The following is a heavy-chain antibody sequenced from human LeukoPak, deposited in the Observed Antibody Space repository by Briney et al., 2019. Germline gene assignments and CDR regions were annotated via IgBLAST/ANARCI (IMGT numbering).Heavy chain of an antibody. CDR3: ACLSSNGRRAFDI. D-gene: IGHD2-8*01. CDR1: GGSMSTYY. V-gene: IGHV4-59*08. J-gene: IGHJ3*02. CDR2: IYYSGST. Sequence: SETLSLTCTVSGGSMSTYYWSWIRQSPGKGLEWVGYIYYSGSTSYNPSLKSRVTISVDTSKRQFSLKLSSVTAADTAVYYCACLSSNGRRAFDIWGQGTMVTVSS.